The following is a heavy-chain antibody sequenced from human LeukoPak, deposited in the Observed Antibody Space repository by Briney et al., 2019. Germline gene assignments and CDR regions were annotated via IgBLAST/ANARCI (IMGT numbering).Heavy chain of an antibody. CDR2: INHSGST. J-gene: IGHJ5*02. CDR3: ARGVAVAGRVLWFDP. V-gene: IGHV4-34*01. D-gene: IGHD6-19*01. Sequence: SETLSLTCAVYGGSFSGYYWSWIRQPPGKGLEWIGEINHSGSTNYNPSLKSRVTISVDTSKNQFSLKPSSVTAADTAVYYCARGVAVAGRVLWFDPWGQGTLVTVSS. CDR1: GGSFSGYY.